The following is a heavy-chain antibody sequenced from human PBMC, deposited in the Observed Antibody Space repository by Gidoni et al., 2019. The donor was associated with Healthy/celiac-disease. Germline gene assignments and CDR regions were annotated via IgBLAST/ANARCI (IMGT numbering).Heavy chain of an antibody. V-gene: IGHV4-59*01. Sequence: QVQLQESGPGLVKPSETLSLTCTVSGGSISSYYWSWIRQPPGKRLEWIGYIYYSGSTNYNPSLKSRVTISVDTSKNQFSLKLSSVTAADTAVYYCARGRPYYYDSSGYPLDAFDIWGQGTMVTVSS. CDR3: ARGRPYYYDSSGYPLDAFDI. CDR2: IYYSGST. J-gene: IGHJ3*02. CDR1: GGSISSYY. D-gene: IGHD3-22*01.